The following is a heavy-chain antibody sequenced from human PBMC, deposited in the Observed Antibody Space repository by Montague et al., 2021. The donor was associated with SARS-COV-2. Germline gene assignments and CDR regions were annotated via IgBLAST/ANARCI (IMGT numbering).Heavy chain of an antibody. CDR3: ARSRPFNFNYYKGGFDV. CDR2: NSSSGSP. D-gene: IGHD3-10*01. J-gene: IGHJ3*01. V-gene: IGHV4-61*02. Sequence: TLSLTCTVSGDSIKSGNYYWSWIRQPAGKGLEWVGRNSSSGSPNSSPSLRGRVIISIDASKNQFSLRLTSLTAADTAVYYCARSRPFNFNYYKGGFDVWGQGAMVAVSS. CDR1: GDSIKSGNYY.